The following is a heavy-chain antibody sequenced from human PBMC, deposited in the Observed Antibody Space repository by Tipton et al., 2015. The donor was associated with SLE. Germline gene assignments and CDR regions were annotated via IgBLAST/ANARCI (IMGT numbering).Heavy chain of an antibody. D-gene: IGHD7-27*01. CDR2: IYSSGRI. CDR3: ASLTGNLYYFDY. V-gene: IGHV4-59*08. CDR1: GGSISDYY. J-gene: IGHJ4*02. Sequence: TLSLTCTVSGGSISDYYWSWIRQPPGKGLEWIGYIYSSGRIDYNPPLKSRLTMSIDTSKNQFSLNLRSVTAADTAVYYCASLTGNLYYFDYWGQGTLVTVSS.